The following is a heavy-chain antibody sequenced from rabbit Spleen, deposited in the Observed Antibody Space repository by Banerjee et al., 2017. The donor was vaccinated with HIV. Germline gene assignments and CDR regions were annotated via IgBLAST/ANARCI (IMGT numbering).Heavy chain of an antibody. J-gene: IGHJ4*01. CDR3: ARRYDASHYYGHFNL. CDR1: GVSLNDKDV. D-gene: IGHD8-1*01. V-gene: IGHV1S45*01. CDR2: INIVTGRS. Sequence: EQLEESGGGLVKPEGSLTLTCKASGVSLNDKDVMCWVRQAPGKGLEWIACINIVTGRSVYASWAKGRFTMSRTSSTTVTLQMTSLTAADTATYFCARRYDASHYYGHFNLWGPGTLVTVS.